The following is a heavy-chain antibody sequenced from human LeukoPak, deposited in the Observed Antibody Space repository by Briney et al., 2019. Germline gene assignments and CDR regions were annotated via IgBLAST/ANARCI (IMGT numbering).Heavy chain of an antibody. V-gene: IGHV3-23*01. CDR3: AKEQGCSGGRCYSAIDY. CDR2: ISESGGGT. J-gene: IGHJ4*02. Sequence: GSLRLSCVVSGITVSNYGMSWVRQAPGKGLEWVSGISESGGGTNYADSVKGRFTISRDNSKNTLYLQMNSLRVEDTAVYYCAKEQGCSGGRCYSAIDYWGQGTLVTVSS. CDR1: GITVSNYG. D-gene: IGHD2-15*01.